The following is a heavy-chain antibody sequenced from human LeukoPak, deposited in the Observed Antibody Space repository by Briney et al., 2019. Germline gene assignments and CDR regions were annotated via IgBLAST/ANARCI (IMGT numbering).Heavy chain of an antibody. Sequence: GGSLRLSCAASGFTFSSYAMHWVRQAPGKGLEWVAVISYDGSNKYYADSVKGRFTISRDNSKNTLYLQMNSLRAEDTAVYYCARLGSQLLYDYWGQGTLVTVSS. J-gene: IGHJ4*02. V-gene: IGHV3-30-3*01. CDR2: ISYDGSNK. D-gene: IGHD2-2*02. CDR3: ARLGSQLLYDY. CDR1: GFTFSSYA.